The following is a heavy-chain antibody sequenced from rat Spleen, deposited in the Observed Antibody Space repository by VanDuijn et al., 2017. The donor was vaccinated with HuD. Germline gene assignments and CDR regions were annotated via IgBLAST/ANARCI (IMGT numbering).Heavy chain of an antibody. J-gene: IGHJ2*01. D-gene: IGHD1-1*01. Sequence: EVQLVESGGGLVQPGRSLKLSCLASGLTFSNYGMNWIRQAPGKGLEWVASISSSSSYIYYADTVKGRFTISRENAKNTLYLQMTSLRSEDTALYYCARLRYYYSGRQEGDYWGQGVMVTVSS. CDR2: ISSSSSYI. V-gene: IGHV5-34*01. CDR3: ARLRYYYSGRQEGDY. CDR1: GLTFSNYG.